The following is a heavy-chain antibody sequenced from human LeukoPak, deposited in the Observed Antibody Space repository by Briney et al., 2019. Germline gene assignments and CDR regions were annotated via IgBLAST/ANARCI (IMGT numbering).Heavy chain of an antibody. V-gene: IGHV3-48*01. D-gene: IGHD4-17*01. CDR2: ISSSSSTI. J-gene: IGHJ5*01. CDR1: EFTFSTYS. Sequence: GESLRLSCTASEFTFSTYSMNWVRQAPGKGLESLSYISSSSSTIYYADSVKGRFTNSRDNAKNSLYLQMNSLRAEDTAVYYCARVGYGDSLDSWGQGTLVTVSS. CDR3: ARVGYGDSLDS.